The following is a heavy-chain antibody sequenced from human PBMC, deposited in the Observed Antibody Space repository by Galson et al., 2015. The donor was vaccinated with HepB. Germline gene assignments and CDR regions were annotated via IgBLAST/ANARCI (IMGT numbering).Heavy chain of an antibody. J-gene: IGHJ4*02. CDR2: ISSSGSTI. CDR3: AREVGLYDILTGRGIFDY. CDR1: GFTFSSYE. D-gene: IGHD3-9*01. V-gene: IGHV3-48*03. Sequence: SLRLSCAASGFTFSSYEMNWVRQAPGKGLEWVSYISSSGSTIYYADSVKGRFTISRDNAKNSLYLQMNSLRAEDTAVYYCAREVGLYDILTGRGIFDYWGQGTLVTVSS.